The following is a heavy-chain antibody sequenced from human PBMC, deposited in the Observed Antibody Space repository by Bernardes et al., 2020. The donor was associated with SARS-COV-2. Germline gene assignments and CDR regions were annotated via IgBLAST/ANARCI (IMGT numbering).Heavy chain of an antibody. D-gene: IGHD2-2*01. CDR3: VRETYCSYTSCYYAFDI. CDR1: GYTFTNYG. CDR2: ISSYNGIT. J-gene: IGHJ3*02. Sequence: ASVKVSCKASGYTFTNYGISWVRQAPGQGLEWVGWISSYNGITNYAQNLQGRVTMTTDTSTSTVYMELRSLRSDDTAMYYCVRETYCSYTSCYYAFDIWGQGTMVTVSS. V-gene: IGHV1-18*01.